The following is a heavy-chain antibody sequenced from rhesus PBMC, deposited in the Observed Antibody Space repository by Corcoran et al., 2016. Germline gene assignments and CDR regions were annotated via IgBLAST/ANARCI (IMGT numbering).Heavy chain of an antibody. J-gene: IGHJ4*01. D-gene: IGHD2-39*02. V-gene: IGHV4-165*02. Sequence: QVQLQESGPGLVKPSETLSLTCAVSGGSISGYYWKRIRHPPGQRLEWIGYVGGSSGSTYYNPALQSRVTLSTDTSKNQFSLRLSSVTAADTAVYYCATRTGGFDYWGQGVLVTVSS. CDR2: VGGSSGST. CDR3: ATRTGGFDY. CDR1: GGSISGYY.